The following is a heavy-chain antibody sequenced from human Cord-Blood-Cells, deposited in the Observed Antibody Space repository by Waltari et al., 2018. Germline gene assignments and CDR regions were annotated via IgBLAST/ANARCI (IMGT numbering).Heavy chain of an antibody. V-gene: IGHV3-23*01. CDR2: ISGSGGST. CDR1: GFTVSSYA. CDR3: AKAPVVVSATYFDY. J-gene: IGHJ4*02. D-gene: IGHD2-21*02. Sequence: EVLLWVCGGGWVQPGGSLRLSCAAAGFTVSSYAMGWVRQAPWKGLEWVPAISGSGGSTYYADSVKGRFTISRDNSKNTLYLQMNSLRAEDTAVYYCAKAPVVVSATYFDYWGQGTLVTVAS.